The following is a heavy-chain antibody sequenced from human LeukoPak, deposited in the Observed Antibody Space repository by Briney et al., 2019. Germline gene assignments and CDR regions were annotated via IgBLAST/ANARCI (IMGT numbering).Heavy chain of an antibody. CDR1: GYTFTSYD. CDR3: ARGALLWFGELLYRGGYYYYGMDV. CDR2: MNPNSGNT. V-gene: IGHV1-8*01. Sequence: ASVKVPCKASGYTFTSYDINWVRQATGQGLEWMGWMNPNSGNTGYAQKFQGRVTMTRNTSISTAYMELSSLRSEDTAVYYCARGALLWFGELLYRGGYYYYGMDVWGQGTTVTVSS. D-gene: IGHD3-10*01. J-gene: IGHJ6*02.